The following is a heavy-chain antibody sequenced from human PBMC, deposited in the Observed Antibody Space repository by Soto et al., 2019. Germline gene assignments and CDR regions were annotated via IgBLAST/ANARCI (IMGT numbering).Heavy chain of an antibody. CDR2: ISYDGSNK. CDR1: GFTFSSYA. Sequence: GGSLRLSCAASGFTFSSYAMHWVRQAPGKGLEWVAVISYDGSNKYYADSVKGRFTISRDNSKNTLYLQMNSLRAEDTAVYYCARDLDPEQQLVYYYYYDGMDVWGQGTTVTVSS. J-gene: IGHJ6*02. CDR3: ARDLDPEQQLVYYYYYDGMDV. V-gene: IGHV3-30-3*01. D-gene: IGHD6-13*01.